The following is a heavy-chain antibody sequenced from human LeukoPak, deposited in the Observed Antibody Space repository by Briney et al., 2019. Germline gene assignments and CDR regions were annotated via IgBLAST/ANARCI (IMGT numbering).Heavy chain of an antibody. CDR3: AKGHDYGADYFDY. CDR2: LSSDGNNK. J-gene: IGHJ4*02. V-gene: IGHV3-30*18. CDR1: GFIFSSSV. D-gene: IGHD4/OR15-4a*01. Sequence: PGGSLRLSCEASGFIFSSSVLHWVRQAPGKGLEWVAVLSSDGNNKYYAASVKGRFTISRDNSKNTLYLQMNSLRAEDTAVYYCAKGHDYGADYFDYWGQGTLVTVSS.